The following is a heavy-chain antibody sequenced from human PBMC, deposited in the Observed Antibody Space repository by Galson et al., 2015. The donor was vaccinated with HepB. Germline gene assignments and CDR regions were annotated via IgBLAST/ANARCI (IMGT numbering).Heavy chain of an antibody. CDR3: ARAAHSYSSHDS. J-gene: IGHJ4*02. CDR2: LYPTGSA. Sequence: SLRLFCAASGFSITTNYMNWVRQAPGKGLEWVSVLYPTGSAKIADSVMGRFTISRDNTKNTLYLQMSNLRADDTAVYYCARAAHSYSSHDSWGQGTLVTVSS. D-gene: IGHD6-13*01. V-gene: IGHV3-66*01. CDR1: GFSITTNY.